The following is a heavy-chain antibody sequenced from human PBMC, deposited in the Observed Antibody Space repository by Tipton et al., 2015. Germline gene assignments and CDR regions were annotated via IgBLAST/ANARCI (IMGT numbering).Heavy chain of an antibody. Sequence: SLRLSCAASGFTFGDYAMHWVRQVPGKGLEWVSGISWNSGSIAYADSVKGRFTISRDNAKNSLYLQMNSLRAEDTALYYCAKDRRHSTSWFIFDYWGQGTLVTVSS. D-gene: IGHD6-13*01. CDR3: AKDRRHSTSWFIFDY. CDR1: GFTFGDYA. V-gene: IGHV3-9*01. J-gene: IGHJ4*02. CDR2: ISWNSGSI.